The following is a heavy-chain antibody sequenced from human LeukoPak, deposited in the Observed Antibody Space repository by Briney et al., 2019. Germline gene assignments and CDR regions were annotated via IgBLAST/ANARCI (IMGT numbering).Heavy chain of an antibody. J-gene: IGHJ4*02. V-gene: IGHV3-30-3*01. D-gene: IGHD3-22*01. Sequence: GRSLRLSCAASGFTFSSYAMHWVRQAPGKGLEWVAVISYDRSNKYYADSVKGRFTISRDNSKNTLYLQMNSLRAEDTAVYYCARDVYYDSSGYYSLFDYWGQGTLVTVSS. CDR2: ISYDRSNK. CDR1: GFTFSSYA. CDR3: ARDVYYDSSGYYSLFDY.